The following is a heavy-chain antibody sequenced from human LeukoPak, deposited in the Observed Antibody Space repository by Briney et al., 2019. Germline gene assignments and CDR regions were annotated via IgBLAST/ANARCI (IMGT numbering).Heavy chain of an antibody. V-gene: IGHV3-30*18. CDR3: AKDRADYSYYFDY. Sequence: PGGSLRLSCAASGFTFSSYGMHWVRQAPGKGLEWVAVISYDGSNKYYADSVKGRFTISRDNSKNTLYLQMNSLRAEDTAVYYCAKDRADYSYYFDYWGQGTLVTVSS. CDR2: ISYDGSNK. J-gene: IGHJ4*02. D-gene: IGHD4-11*01. CDR1: GFTFSSYG.